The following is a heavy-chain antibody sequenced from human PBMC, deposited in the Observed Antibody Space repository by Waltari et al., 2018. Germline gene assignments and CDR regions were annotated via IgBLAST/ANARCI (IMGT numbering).Heavy chain of an antibody. Sequence: LVQPGVSLRLSCEASGFTVSNTYMSWVRQAPGKGLAWVSVFYSGGSAYYAYYLKGRFTLSRDNSKNTVYLQRKSLRVEDTAVYYCARDMHSNPAYFDLLGRGTLVTVSS. CDR3: ARDMHSNPAYFDL. CDR1: GFTVSNTY. CDR2: FYSGGSA. D-gene: IGHD4-4*01. J-gene: IGHJ2*01. V-gene: IGHV3-66*01.